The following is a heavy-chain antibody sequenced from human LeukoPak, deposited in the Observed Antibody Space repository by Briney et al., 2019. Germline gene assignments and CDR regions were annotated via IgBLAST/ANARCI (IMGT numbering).Heavy chain of an antibody. CDR2: INHSGST. Sequence: KPSETLSLTCAVYGGSFSGYYWSWTRQPPGKGLEWIGEINHSGSTNYNPSLKSRVTISVDTSKNQFSLKLSSVTAADTAVYYCARTPLERLPFDYWGQGTLVTVSS. CDR3: ARTPLERLPFDY. J-gene: IGHJ4*02. D-gene: IGHD1-1*01. V-gene: IGHV4-34*01. CDR1: GGSFSGYY.